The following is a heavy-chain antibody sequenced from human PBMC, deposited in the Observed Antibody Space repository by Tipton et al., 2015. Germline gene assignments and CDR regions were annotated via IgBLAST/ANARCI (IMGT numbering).Heavy chain of an antibody. D-gene: IGHD3-9*01. CDR1: SGSIISSSYS. CDR2: ISHGGNT. Sequence: TLSLTCTVSSGSIISSSYSWGWIRQPPGKGLEWIGTISHGGNTFYNPSLKSRVTISADTSKNQFSLRLSSVTAADTAVYYCACHDYDLLTRDYQTVDYWGQGTLVTVSS. CDR3: ACHDYDLLTRDYQTVDY. V-gene: IGHV4-39*07. J-gene: IGHJ4*02.